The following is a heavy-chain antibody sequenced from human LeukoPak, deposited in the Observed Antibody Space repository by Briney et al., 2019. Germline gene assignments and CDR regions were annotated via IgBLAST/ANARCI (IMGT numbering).Heavy chain of an antibody. CDR3: ARDGERGMD. CDR1: GGSFSGYY. J-gene: IGHJ4*02. D-gene: IGHD4-17*01. Sequence: SETLSLTCAVYGGSFSGYYWSWIRQPPGKGLEWIGEINHSGSTNYNPSLKSRVTISVDTSKNQFSLKLSSVTAADTAVYYCARDGERGMDWGQGTLVTVSS. CDR2: INHSGST. V-gene: IGHV4-34*01.